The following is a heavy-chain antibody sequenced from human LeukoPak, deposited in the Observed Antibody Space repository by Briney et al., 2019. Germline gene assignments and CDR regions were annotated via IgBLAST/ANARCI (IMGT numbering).Heavy chain of an antibody. J-gene: IGHJ4*02. CDR2: INQDGSEK. CDR1: GFTFSNYW. V-gene: IGHV3-7*01. CDR3: VTHEVTVVTRSTFDY. D-gene: IGHD4-23*01. Sequence: PGGSLRLSCGASGFTFSNYWMSWVRQAPGKGLEWVANINQDGSEKYSADSVKGRFTISRDNAKNSVSLQMNSLRAEDTGVYYCVTHEVTVVTRSTFDYWGQGTLVTVSS.